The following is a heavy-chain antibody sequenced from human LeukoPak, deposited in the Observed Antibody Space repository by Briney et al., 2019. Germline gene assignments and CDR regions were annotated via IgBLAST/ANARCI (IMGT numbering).Heavy chain of an antibody. CDR3: AAFSRNIVTGGTY. CDR1: GFTFSNYW. V-gene: IGHV3-7*01. D-gene: IGHD6-13*01. J-gene: IGHJ4*02. CDR2: IRQDGSET. Sequence: GGSLRLSCAASGFTFSNYWMTWVRHAPGKGLEWVATIRQDGSETYYVDSVKGRSTISRDNAKKSLYLEMYSLRAEDTAVYYCAAFSRNIVTGGTYWGQGTLVTVSS.